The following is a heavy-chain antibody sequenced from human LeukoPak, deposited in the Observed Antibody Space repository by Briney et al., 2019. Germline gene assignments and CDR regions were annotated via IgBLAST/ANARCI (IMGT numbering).Heavy chain of an antibody. Sequence: GGSLRLSCAASGFTFSSYAMHWVRQAPGKGLEWVSVISYDGSNKYYADSVKGRFTISRDNSKTTLYLQMNSLRAEDTAVYYCARDQEDSRGPFDYWGQGTLVTVSS. D-gene: IGHD3-10*01. V-gene: IGHV3-30-3*01. J-gene: IGHJ4*02. CDR1: GFTFSSYA. CDR2: ISYDGSNK. CDR3: ARDQEDSRGPFDY.